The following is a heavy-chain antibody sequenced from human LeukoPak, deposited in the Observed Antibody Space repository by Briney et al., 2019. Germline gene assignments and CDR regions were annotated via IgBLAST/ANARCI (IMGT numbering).Heavy chain of an antibody. J-gene: IGHJ6*04. CDR1: GFTFSSYG. V-gene: IGHV3-33*01. CDR2: IWYDGSNK. Sequence: SGGSLRLSCAASGFTFSSYGMHWVRQAPGKGLEWVAVIWYDGSNKYYADSVKGRFTISRDNSKNTLYLQMNSLRAEDTAVYYCARDQIVDTAMVCYYYYGMDVWGKGTTVTVSS. CDR3: ARDQIVDTAMVCYYYYGMDV. D-gene: IGHD5-18*01.